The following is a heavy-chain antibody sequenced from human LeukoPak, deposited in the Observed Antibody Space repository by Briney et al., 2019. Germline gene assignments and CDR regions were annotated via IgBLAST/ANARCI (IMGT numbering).Heavy chain of an antibody. CDR3: ARVRSWGYFDY. CDR2: ISSSSSYT. Sequence: GGSLRLSCAASGFTFSVYYMSWIRQAPGKGLEWVSYISSSSSYTNYADSVKGRFTISRDKAKNSLYLQMNSLRAEDTAVYYCARVRSWGYFDYWGQGTLVTVSS. CDR1: GFTFSVYY. V-gene: IGHV3-11*05. J-gene: IGHJ4*02. D-gene: IGHD1-26*01.